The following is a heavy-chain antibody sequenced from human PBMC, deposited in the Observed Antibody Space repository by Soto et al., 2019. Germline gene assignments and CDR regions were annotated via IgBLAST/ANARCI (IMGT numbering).Heavy chain of an antibody. D-gene: IGHD4-17*01. J-gene: IGHJ4*02. CDR2: IYHGDSDT. CDR1: GYSFTSYW. Sequence: EVQLVQSGAEVKKPGESLQISCKGSGYSFTSYWIGWGRQMPGKGLEWMGIIYHGDSDTRYSPSFQGQVTISADKAISTAYRQWSSLKASDTAMYYGARHVEAGDSYFDYWGQGTLVTVSS. CDR3: ARHVEAGDSYFDY. V-gene: IGHV5-51*01.